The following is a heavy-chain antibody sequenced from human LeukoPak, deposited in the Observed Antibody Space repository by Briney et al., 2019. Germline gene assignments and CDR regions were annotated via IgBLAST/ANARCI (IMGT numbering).Heavy chain of an antibody. CDR2: IYTSGST. D-gene: IGHD2-21*02. CDR3: ARAVVVTAIHDAFDI. J-gene: IGHJ3*02. V-gene: IGHV4-61*02. Sequence: SETLSLTCTVSGGSISSGSYYWSWIRQPAGKGLEWIGGIYTSGSTHSNPSLKSRVTISVDTSKNQFSLKLSSVTAADTAVYYCARAVVVTAIHDAFDIWGQGTMVTVSS. CDR1: GGSISSGSYY.